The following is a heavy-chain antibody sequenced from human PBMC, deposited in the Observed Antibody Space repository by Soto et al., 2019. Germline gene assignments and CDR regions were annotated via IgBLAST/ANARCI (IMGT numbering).Heavy chain of an antibody. D-gene: IGHD5-18*01. Sequence: QVQLVQSGAEVKKPGASVKVSCKASGYTFTNNDVTWVRQATGQGLEWMGWMNPGSGDTGYAQKFQSRVTMTRDISIATAYMELTGLTSEDTAIYYCARMESFGSLNWFDPWGQGTLVTVSS. V-gene: IGHV1-8*01. J-gene: IGHJ5*02. CDR3: ARMESFGSLNWFDP. CDR1: GYTFTNND. CDR2: MNPGSGDT.